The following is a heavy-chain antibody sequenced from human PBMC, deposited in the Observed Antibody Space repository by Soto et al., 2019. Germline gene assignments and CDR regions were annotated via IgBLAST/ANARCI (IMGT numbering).Heavy chain of an antibody. D-gene: IGHD1-26*01. J-gene: IGHJ4*02. CDR2: MQPSSGRT. CDR3: ARGVTAGVDY. Sequence: AAVKVSCKASGYSFTSLDINWVRQTTGQGLEWMGWMQPSSGRTGYAQKFQGRVTMTRDTSINTAYMELSSLTSDDTAFYYCARGVTAGVDYWGQGTLVTVSS. CDR1: GYSFTSLD. V-gene: IGHV1-8*01.